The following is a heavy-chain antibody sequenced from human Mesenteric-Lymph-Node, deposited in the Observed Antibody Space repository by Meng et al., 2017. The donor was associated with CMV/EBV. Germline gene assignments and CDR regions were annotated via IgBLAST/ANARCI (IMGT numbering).Heavy chain of an antibody. CDR3: ARGWTSDY. D-gene: IGHD3/OR15-3a*01. J-gene: IGHJ4*02. Sequence: LRLSCAASGFTFSSTWMHWIRQPPGKGLEWIGEINHSGSTNYNPSLKSRVTISVDTSKNQFSLKLSSVTAADTAVYYCARGWTSDYWGQGTLVTVSS. V-gene: IGHV4-34*01. CDR1: GFTFSSTW. CDR2: INHSGST.